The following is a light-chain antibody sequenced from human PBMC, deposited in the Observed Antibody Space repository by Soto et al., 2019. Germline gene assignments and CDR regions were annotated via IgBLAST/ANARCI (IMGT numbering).Light chain of an antibody. CDR2: EVV. Sequence: QAASVSGSPGQSITISCTGSSSDVGPYNLVSWYQHHPGKAPKLMISEVVKRPSGVSNRFSGSKSGNTASLTISGLQAEDEADYYCCSYAGSSMFVFGGGTKLTVL. CDR1: SSDVGPYNL. V-gene: IGLV2-23*02. J-gene: IGLJ2*01. CDR3: CSYAGSSMFV.